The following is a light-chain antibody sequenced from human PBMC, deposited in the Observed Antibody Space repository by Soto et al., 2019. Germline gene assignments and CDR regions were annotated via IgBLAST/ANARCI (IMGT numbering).Light chain of an antibody. V-gene: IGKV4-1*01. J-gene: IGKJ3*01. CDR2: WAS. CDR3: QQYYSTPLT. Sequence: DIVMTQSPDSLAVSLGERATINCKSSQSVLYSCNNKNYLAWYQQKPGQPPKLLIYWASTRESGVPDRFSGGGSGTDFTLTISSLQAEDVAVYYCQQYYSTPLTFGPGTKVDIK. CDR1: QSVLYSCNNKNY.